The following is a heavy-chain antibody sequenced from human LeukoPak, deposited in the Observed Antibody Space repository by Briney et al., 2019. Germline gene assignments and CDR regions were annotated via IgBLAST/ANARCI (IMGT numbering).Heavy chain of an antibody. CDR3: ARANFLCCSSTSCLFDY. CDR2: INPNSGGT. D-gene: IGHD2-2*01. Sequence: GASVKVSCKASGYTFTDYYMHWVRLAPGQGLEWMGWINPNSGGTNYVQKFQGWVTMTRDTSINTAYMELSRLTSDDTAVYYCARANFLCCSSTSCLFDYWGQGTLVTVSS. J-gene: IGHJ4*02. V-gene: IGHV1-2*04. CDR1: GYTFTDYY.